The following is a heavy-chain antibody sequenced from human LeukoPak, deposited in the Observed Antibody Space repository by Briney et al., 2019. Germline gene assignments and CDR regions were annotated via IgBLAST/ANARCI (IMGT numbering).Heavy chain of an antibody. CDR1: GYTFTSYD. Sequence: ASVKVSCKASGYTFTSYDINWVRQATGQGLEWMGWMNPNSGNTSYAQTFQGRVTMTRNTSISTAYMELSSLRAEDTAVYYCARGHVIQLWDPYYYYGMDVWGQGTTVTVSS. D-gene: IGHD5-18*01. CDR2: MNPNSGNT. V-gene: IGHV1-8*01. J-gene: IGHJ6*02. CDR3: ARGHVIQLWDPYYYYGMDV.